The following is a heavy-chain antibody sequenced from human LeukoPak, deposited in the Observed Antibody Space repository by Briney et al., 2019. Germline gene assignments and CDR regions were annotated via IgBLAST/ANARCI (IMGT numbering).Heavy chain of an antibody. CDR2: INPSGDTT. J-gene: IGHJ4*02. CDR3: ATETLQGFDY. CDR1: GFTFSSYY. Sequence: VASVKLSCKASGFTFSSYYMHWVRQAPGQGLEWMGIINPSGDTTSHAQKFQGRVTMTEDTSTDTAYMELSSLRSEDTAVYYCATETLQGFDYWGQGTLVTVSS. D-gene: IGHD4-11*01. V-gene: IGHV1-46*01.